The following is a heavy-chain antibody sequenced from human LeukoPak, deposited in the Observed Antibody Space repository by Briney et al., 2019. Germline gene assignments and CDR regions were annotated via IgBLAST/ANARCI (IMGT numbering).Heavy chain of an antibody. CDR1: GFTFSSYA. V-gene: IGHV3-23*01. Sequence: PGGSLRLSCAASGFTFSSYAMSWVRQAPGKGLEWVSAISGSGGSTYYADSVKGRFTISRDNSKNALYLQMNSLRAEDTAVYYCAKDVALGYCSGGSCYSRQGYFDYWGQGTLVTVSS. CDR2: ISGSGGST. J-gene: IGHJ4*02. D-gene: IGHD2-15*01. CDR3: AKDVALGYCSGGSCYSRQGYFDY.